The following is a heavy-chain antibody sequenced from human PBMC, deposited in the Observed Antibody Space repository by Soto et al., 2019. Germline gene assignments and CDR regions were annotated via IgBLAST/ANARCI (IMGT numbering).Heavy chain of an antibody. J-gene: IGHJ4*02. CDR3: ARSGENYYDSSGYRDY. V-gene: IGHV4-30-4*01. D-gene: IGHD3-22*01. Sequence: SETLSLTCTVSGGPISSGDYYWSWIRQPPGKGLEWIGYIYYSGSTYYNPSLKSRVTISVDTSKNQFSLKLSSVTAADTAVYYCARSGENYYDSSGYRDYWGQGTLVTVSS. CDR1: GGPISSGDYY. CDR2: IYYSGST.